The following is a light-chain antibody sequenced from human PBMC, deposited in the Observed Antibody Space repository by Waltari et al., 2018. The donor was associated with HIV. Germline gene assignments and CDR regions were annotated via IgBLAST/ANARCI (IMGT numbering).Light chain of an antibody. CDR2: HAS. V-gene: IGKV1-33*01. J-gene: IGKJ4*01. CDR1: QDIGSH. CDR3: QQYHLLPLT. Sequence: DIRMTQSPSALSLAVGDRITITCQTSQDIGSHLNWLQQKAGLAPQLFIVHASALQPGVPSRFAGSGSGSNFSFTITSLQPEDLGVYYCQQYHLLPLTFGGGTRIQIK.